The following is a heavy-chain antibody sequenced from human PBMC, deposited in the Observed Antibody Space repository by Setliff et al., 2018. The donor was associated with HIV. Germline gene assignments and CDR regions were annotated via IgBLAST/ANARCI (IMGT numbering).Heavy chain of an antibody. Sequence: ASVKVSCKASGYTFTSYGISWVRQAPGQGLEWMGWISAYNGNTNYAQKLQGRVTMTTDTSTSTAYMELRSLRSDDTAVYYCAKDRHGDYFHYYGMDVWGQGTTVTVSS. D-gene: IGHD4-17*01. J-gene: IGHJ6*02. CDR3: AKDRHGDYFHYYGMDV. V-gene: IGHV1-18*01. CDR1: GYTFTSYG. CDR2: ISAYNGNT.